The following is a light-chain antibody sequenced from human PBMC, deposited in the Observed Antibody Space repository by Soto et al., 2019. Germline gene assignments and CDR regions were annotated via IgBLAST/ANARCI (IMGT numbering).Light chain of an antibody. CDR3: NPYAGSNTLYV. J-gene: IGLJ1*01. V-gene: IGLV2-8*01. CDR2: EVS. Sequence: QSALTQPPSASGSPGQSVTISCTGTSSDVGGYNYVSWYQQHPGKAPKLMIYEVSKRPSGVPDRFSGSKSGNTASLTVYGLQAEDEADYYCNPYAGSNTLYVFGTGTKVTVL. CDR1: SSDVGGYNY.